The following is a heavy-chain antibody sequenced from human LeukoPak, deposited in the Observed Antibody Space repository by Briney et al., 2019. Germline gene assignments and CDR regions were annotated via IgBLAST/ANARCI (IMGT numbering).Heavy chain of an antibody. Sequence: ASVKVSCKASGYTFTSYYMHWVRQAPGQGLEWMGIINPSGDSTSYAQKFQGRVTMTRDMSTSTAYMELSSLRSEDTAVYYCASDGWYFDYWGQGTLVTVSS. CDR3: ASDGWYFDY. V-gene: IGHV1-46*01. CDR2: INPSGDST. J-gene: IGHJ4*02. D-gene: IGHD6-19*01. CDR1: GYTFTSYY.